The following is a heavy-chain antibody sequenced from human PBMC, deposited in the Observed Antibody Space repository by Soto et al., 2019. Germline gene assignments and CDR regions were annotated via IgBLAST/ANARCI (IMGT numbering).Heavy chain of an antibody. J-gene: IGHJ5*02. Sequence: PSETLSLTCTISGASISGFYWSWIRKSAGKGLEWIGRIYATGTTDYNPSLKSRVMMSVDTSKKQFSLKLRSVTAADTAVYYCVRDGTKTLRDWFDPWGQGISVTVSS. CDR3: VRDGTKTLRDWFDP. D-gene: IGHD1-1*01. CDR1: GASISGFY. V-gene: IGHV4-4*07. CDR2: IYATGTT.